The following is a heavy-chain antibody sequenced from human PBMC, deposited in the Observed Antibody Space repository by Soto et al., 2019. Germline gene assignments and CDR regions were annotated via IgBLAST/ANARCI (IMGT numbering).Heavy chain of an antibody. CDR3: AREKTYGDYDSVNYIEY. CDR2: ISSSGGLI. D-gene: IGHD4-17*01. Sequence: GGSLRLSCVASGITFSSYTMNWVRQAPGKGLEWVSYISSSGGLIYYAESVKGRFTISRDNAKNSLYLQMNSLRAEDTAVYYCAREKTYGDYDSVNYIEYWGQGTLVTV. J-gene: IGHJ4*02. V-gene: IGHV3-48*01. CDR1: GITFSSYT.